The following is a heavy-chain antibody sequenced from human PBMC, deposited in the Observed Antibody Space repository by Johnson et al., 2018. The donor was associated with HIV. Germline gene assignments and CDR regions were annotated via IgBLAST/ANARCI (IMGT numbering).Heavy chain of an antibody. CDR3: AKSGPRGGNPDDAFDI. CDR1: GFTFSSYA. Sequence: QMQLVESGGGVVQPGRSLRLSCAASGFTFSSYAMHWVRQAPGKGLEWVAVISYDGSNKYSADSVRGRFTISRDNSKNTLYLQMNSLRAEDTAVYYCAKSGPRGGNPDDAFDIWGQGTMVTVSS. V-gene: IGHV3-30*18. J-gene: IGHJ3*02. D-gene: IGHD4-23*01. CDR2: ISYDGSNK.